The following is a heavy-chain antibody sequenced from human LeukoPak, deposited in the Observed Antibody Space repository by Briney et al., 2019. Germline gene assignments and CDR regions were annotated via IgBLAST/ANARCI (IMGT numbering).Heavy chain of an antibody. Sequence: GASVKVSCKASGGTFSSYAISWMRQAPGQGLEWMGGIIPIFGTANYAQKFQGRVTITADESTSTAYMELSSLRSEDTAVYYCAREAPTVTTLIFDYWGQGTLVTVSS. D-gene: IGHD4-17*01. CDR3: AREAPTVTTLIFDY. V-gene: IGHV1-69*13. J-gene: IGHJ4*02. CDR1: GGTFSSYA. CDR2: IIPIFGTA.